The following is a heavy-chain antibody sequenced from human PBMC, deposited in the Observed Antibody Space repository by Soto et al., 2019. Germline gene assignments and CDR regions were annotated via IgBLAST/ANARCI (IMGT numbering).Heavy chain of an antibody. CDR2: ISYDGSNK. V-gene: IGHV3-30*18. Sequence: VQLVESGGGVVQPGRSLRLSCAASGFTFSSYGMHWVRQAPGKGLEWVAVISYDGSNKYYADSVKGRFTISRDNSKNTLYLQMNSLRAEDTAVYYCAKAQSSDTAMVSCPFDYWGQGTLVTVSS. CDR3: AKAQSSDTAMVSCPFDY. CDR1: GFTFSSYG. D-gene: IGHD5-18*01. J-gene: IGHJ4*02.